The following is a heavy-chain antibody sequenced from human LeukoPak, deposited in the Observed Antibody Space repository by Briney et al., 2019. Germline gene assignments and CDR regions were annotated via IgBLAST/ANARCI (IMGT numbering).Heavy chain of an antibody. CDR2: ISGSGGST. D-gene: IGHD2-2*01. CDR1: GFTFSSYA. Sequence: GGSLRLSCATSGFTFSSYAMSWVRQAPGKGLEWVSAISGSGGSTYYADSVKGRFTISRDNSKNTLYLQMNSLRAEDTAVYYCAKVMPLYQLQWGLYDYWGQGTLVTVSS. CDR3: AKVMPLYQLQWGLYDY. V-gene: IGHV3-23*01. J-gene: IGHJ4*02.